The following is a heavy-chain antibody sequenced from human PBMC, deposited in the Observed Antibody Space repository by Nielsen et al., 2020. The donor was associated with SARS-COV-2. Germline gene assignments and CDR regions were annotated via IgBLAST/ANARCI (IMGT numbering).Heavy chain of an antibody. J-gene: IGHJ6*02. D-gene: IGHD2-2*01. CDR2: ISYDGSNK. CDR1: GFTFSSYG. V-gene: IGHV3-30*03. CDR3: ASDSNSYNYYYYYGMDV. Sequence: GGSLRLSCAASGFTFSSYGMHWVRQAPGKGLEWVAVISYDGSNKYHADSVKGRFTISRDNSKNTLNLQMNSLRAEDTAVYYCASDSNSYNYYYYYGMDVWGQGTTVTVSS.